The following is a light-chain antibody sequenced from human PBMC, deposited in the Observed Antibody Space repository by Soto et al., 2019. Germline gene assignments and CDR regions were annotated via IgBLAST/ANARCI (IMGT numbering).Light chain of an antibody. CDR1: QSLLHSNGYNY. V-gene: IGKV2-28*01. CDR3: MQALQPPLT. J-gene: IGKJ5*01. CDR2: LVS. Sequence: EIVLTHSPLSLPVTPGEPASISCRSSQSLLHSNGYNYVDWYLQKPGQSPKLLIYLVSNRASGVPDRFSGSGSGTDFTLKISRVEAEDVGLYYCMQALQPPLTFGQGTRLEIK.